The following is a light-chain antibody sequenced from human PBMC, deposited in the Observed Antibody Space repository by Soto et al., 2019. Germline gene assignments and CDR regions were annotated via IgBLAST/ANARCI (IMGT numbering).Light chain of an antibody. CDR1: QNISIY. CDR2: DAS. CDR3: QQRRSWPLT. Sequence: ETVLTQSPATLSLSPGERATLSCRASQNISIYLAWYQQKPGQAPRLLIYDASNRATGIPARFSGSGSGTDFTLTISSLEPEDFAVYYCQQRRSWPLTFGGGTKVEIK. V-gene: IGKV3-11*01. J-gene: IGKJ4*01.